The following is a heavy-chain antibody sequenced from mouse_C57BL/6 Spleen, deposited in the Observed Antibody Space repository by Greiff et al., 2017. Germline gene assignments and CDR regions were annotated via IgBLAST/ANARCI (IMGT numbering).Heavy chain of an antibody. J-gene: IGHJ2*01. Sequence: VQLQQSGPELVKPGASVKISCKASGYSFTSYYIHWVKQRPGQGLEWIGWIYPGSGNTKYNEKFKGKATLTADTSSSTAYMQLSSLTSEASAVYYCASLNWDEYYFDYWGQGTTLTVSS. CDR3: ASLNWDEYYFDY. D-gene: IGHD4-1*01. V-gene: IGHV1-66*01. CDR2: IYPGSGNT. CDR1: GYSFTSYY.